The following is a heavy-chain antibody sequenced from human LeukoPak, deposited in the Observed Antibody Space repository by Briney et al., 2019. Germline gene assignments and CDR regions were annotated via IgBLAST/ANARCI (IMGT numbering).Heavy chain of an antibody. CDR3: ARGGHCSGGSCYSDHPHTDHNWFDP. V-gene: IGHV4-39*01. J-gene: IGHJ5*02. CDR2: IYYSGST. CDR1: GGSISSSSYY. Sequence: SETLSLTCTVSGGSISSSSYYWGWIRQPPGKGLEWIGSIYYSGSTYYNPSLKSRVTISVDTSKNQFSLKLSSVTAADTAVYYCARGGHCSGGSCYSDHPHTDHNWFDPWGQGTLVTVSS. D-gene: IGHD2-15*01.